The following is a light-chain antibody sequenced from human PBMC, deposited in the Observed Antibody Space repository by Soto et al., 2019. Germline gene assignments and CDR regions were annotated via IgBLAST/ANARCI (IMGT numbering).Light chain of an antibody. V-gene: IGKV1-33*01. CDR1: QDISNY. CDR3: QQYDNLPPYT. J-gene: IGKJ2*01. CDR2: DAS. Sequence: DIQMTQSPSSLSASVGDRVTITCQASQDISNYLNWYQQKQGKAPKLLIYDASNLETGVPSSFSGSGSGTDFTFTISSLQPEDIATYYCQQYDNLPPYTFGQATKLEIK.